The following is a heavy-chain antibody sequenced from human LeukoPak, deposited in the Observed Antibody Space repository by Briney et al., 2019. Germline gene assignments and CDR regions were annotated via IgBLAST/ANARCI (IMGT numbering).Heavy chain of an antibody. Sequence: SETLSLTCTVSGGSISSSSYYWGWIRQPPGKGLEWIGSIYYSGSTYYNPSLKSRVTISIDTSKNQFSLKLTSVTAADTAVYYCARRLAGSYSYWGQGTLVTVSS. J-gene: IGHJ4*02. V-gene: IGHV4-39*01. CDR2: IYYSGST. CDR3: ARRLAGSYSY. CDR1: GGSISSSSYY. D-gene: IGHD1-26*01.